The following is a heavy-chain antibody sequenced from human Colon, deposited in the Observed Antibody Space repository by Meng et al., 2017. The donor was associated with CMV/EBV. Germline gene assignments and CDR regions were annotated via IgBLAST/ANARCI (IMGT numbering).Heavy chain of an antibody. D-gene: IGHD3-3*01. CDR3: ARDLWSGSSDYFDY. Sequence: LVQSGAEGKKPGATVQVSCKASGNTFTGFYIQWVRQAPGQGLEWMGWINPKSSDTIYAQKLQGRVTMTRDTSISTVYMDLNSLRSDDTAVYFCARDLWSGSSDYFDYWGQGTLVTVSS. V-gene: IGHV1-2*02. CDR2: INPKSSDT. CDR1: GNTFTGFY. J-gene: IGHJ4*02.